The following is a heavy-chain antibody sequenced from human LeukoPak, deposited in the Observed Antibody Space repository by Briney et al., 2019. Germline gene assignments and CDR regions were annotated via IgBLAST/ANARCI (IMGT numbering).Heavy chain of an antibody. V-gene: IGHV3-23*01. J-gene: IGHJ3*02. CDR2: ISGGGGNT. CDR1: KFAFSSYA. D-gene: IGHD1-26*01. Sequence: GGSLRLSCAASKFAFSSYAMSWVRQAPGKGLEWVSAISGGGGNTYYADSVKGRFTIPRDNSKNTLYLQMNSLRAEDTAVYYCGKNRYSGSLSPFDIWGQGTMVTVSS. CDR3: GKNRYSGSLSPFDI.